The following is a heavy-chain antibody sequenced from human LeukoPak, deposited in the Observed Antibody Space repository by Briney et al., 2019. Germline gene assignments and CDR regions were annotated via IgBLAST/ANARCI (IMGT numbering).Heavy chain of an antibody. CDR1: AASISSYY. CDR2: IYSSGST. CDR3: ARYSSSWTDAFDI. Sequence: PSASLSPTCTVSAASISSYYSSSIRQPAGNGLEWIGRIYSSGSTNYNPSLKSRVTMSVDTSKNQFSLKVSSVTAADTAVYYCARYSSSWTDAFDIWGQGTMVTVSS. J-gene: IGHJ3*02. V-gene: IGHV4-4*07. D-gene: IGHD6-13*01.